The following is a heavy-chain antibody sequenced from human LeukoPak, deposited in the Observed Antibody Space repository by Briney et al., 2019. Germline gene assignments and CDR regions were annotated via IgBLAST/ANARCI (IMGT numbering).Heavy chain of an antibody. CDR1: GFTFRDSA. D-gene: IGHD3-16*02. J-gene: IGHJ3*01. Sequence: GGTLRLSCSASGFTFRDSAMTWVRQAPGKGLEWASLISFSGANSYYPDSVKGRFSVSRDNSKDTLYLQLSGLRADDTAIYYCARDMELSTWGPGTMVTVSS. V-gene: IGHV3-23*01. CDR2: ISFSGANS. CDR3: ARDMELST.